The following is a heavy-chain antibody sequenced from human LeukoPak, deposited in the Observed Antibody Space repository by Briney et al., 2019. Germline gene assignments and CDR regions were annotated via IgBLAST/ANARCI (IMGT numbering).Heavy chain of an antibody. J-gene: IGHJ4*02. CDR1: GGSISSYY. CDR2: IYTSGST. V-gene: IGHV4-4*07. Sequence: PSETLSLTCTVSGGSISSYYWSWIRQPAGKGLEWIGRIYTSGSTNYNPSLKSRVTMSVDTSKNQFSLKLSSVTAADTAVYYCAREGYDSSGYYSGGDYFDYWGQGTLVTVSS. CDR3: AREGYDSSGYYSGGDYFDY. D-gene: IGHD3-22*01.